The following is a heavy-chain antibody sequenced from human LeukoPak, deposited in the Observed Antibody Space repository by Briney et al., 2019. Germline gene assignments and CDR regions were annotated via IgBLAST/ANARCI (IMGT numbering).Heavy chain of an antibody. V-gene: IGHV1-18*01. CDR2: ISAYNGNT. J-gene: IGHJ4*02. D-gene: IGHD3-3*01. Sequence: ASVKVSCKASGYTFTSYGISWVRQAPGQGLEWMGWISAYNGNTNYAQKLQGRVTMTTDTSTSTAYMELRSLRSDDTAVYYCARDESFSAIFGVAHDYWGQGTLVTVSS. CDR1: GYTFTSYG. CDR3: ARDESFSAIFGVAHDY.